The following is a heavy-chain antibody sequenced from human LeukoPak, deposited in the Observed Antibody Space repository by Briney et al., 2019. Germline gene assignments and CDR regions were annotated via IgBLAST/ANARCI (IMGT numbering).Heavy chain of an antibody. Sequence: SETLSLTCTVSGGSISSYYWSWIRQPPGKGLEWIGYIYYSGSTNYNPSLKSRVTISVDTSKNQFSLKLSSVTAADTAVYYCARDLADYYDSSGYYYPPYYFDYWGQGTLVTVSS. V-gene: IGHV4-59*12. D-gene: IGHD3-22*01. CDR1: GGSISSYY. CDR3: ARDLADYYDSSGYYYPPYYFDY. J-gene: IGHJ4*02. CDR2: IYYSGST.